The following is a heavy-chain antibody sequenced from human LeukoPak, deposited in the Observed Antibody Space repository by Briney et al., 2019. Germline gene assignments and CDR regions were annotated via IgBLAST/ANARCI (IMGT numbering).Heavy chain of an antibody. CDR2: ISWNSGSI. CDR1: GFTFDDYA. CDR3: AKAGGSSSWYYFDY. D-gene: IGHD6-13*01. V-gene: IGHV3-9*03. Sequence: PGRSLRLSCAASGFTFDDYAMHWVRQAPGKGLEWVSGISWNSGSIGYADSVKGRFTISRDNAKNSLYLQMNSLRAEDMALYYCAKAGGSSSWYYFDYWGQGPLVTVSS. J-gene: IGHJ4*02.